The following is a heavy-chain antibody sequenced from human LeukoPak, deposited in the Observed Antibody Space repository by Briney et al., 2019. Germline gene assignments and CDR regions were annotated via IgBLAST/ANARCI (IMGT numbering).Heavy chain of an antibody. J-gene: IGHJ6*02. CDR2: ISASTGIT. V-gene: IGHV1-18*01. CDR1: GYTFTNNG. CDR3: ANRVDYGDYYGMDV. Sequence: ASVKVSCKASGYTFTNNGITWVRQAPGQGLEWMGWISASTGITKYAHKVQDRVTMTTDTSTSTAYMDLRSLTPDDTAVYYCANRVDYGDYYGMDVWGQGTTVTVSS. D-gene: IGHD4-17*01.